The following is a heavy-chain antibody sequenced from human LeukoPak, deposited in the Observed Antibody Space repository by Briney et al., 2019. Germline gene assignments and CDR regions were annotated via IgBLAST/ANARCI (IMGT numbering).Heavy chain of an antibody. CDR1: GYSFTSYW. CDR2: IYPGDSDT. Sequence: GESLKNSCKGSGYSFTSYWIGWVRQMPGKGLEWMGIIYPGDSDTRYSPSFQGQVTISADKSISTAYLQWSSLKASDTAMYYCARLLGYCSSTSCYMNWFDPWGQGTLVTVSS. J-gene: IGHJ5*02. V-gene: IGHV5-51*01. D-gene: IGHD2-2*02. CDR3: ARLLGYCSSTSCYMNWFDP.